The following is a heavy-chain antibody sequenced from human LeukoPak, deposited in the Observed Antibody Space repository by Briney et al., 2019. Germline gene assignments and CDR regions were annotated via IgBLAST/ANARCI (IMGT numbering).Heavy chain of an antibody. CDR2: INHSGST. V-gene: IGHV4-34*01. D-gene: IGHD3-16*01. CDR1: GGSFSGYY. J-gene: IGHJ5*02. CDR3: ARGHYVSGIDP. Sequence: SETLSLTCAVYGGSFSGYYWSWIRQPPGKGLEWIGEINHSGSTNYNPSLKSRVTISVDTSKNQFSLKLSSATAADTAVYYCARGHYVSGIDPWGQGTLVTVSS.